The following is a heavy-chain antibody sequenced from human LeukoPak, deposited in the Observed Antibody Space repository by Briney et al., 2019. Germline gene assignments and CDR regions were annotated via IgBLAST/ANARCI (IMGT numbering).Heavy chain of an antibody. V-gene: IGHV3-23*01. CDR2: ISAGGATI. CDR1: GFSFSTYA. J-gene: IGHJ6*03. D-gene: IGHD1-26*01. Sequence: PGGSLRLSCAASGFSFSTYAMSWVRQAPGKGLEWVQAISAGGATIYYADSVKGRFTVSRDNSKNTLYLHMNSPRAEDTAIYYCAKDSGGTYFYYYYYMDVWGKGTTVTVSS. CDR3: AKDSGGTYFYYYYYMDV.